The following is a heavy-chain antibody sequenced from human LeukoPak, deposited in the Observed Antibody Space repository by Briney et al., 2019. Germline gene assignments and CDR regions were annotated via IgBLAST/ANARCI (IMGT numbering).Heavy chain of an antibody. CDR2: IYTSGST. CDR3: ARVSGIAAAGTGWEYYYYYMDV. J-gene: IGHJ6*03. V-gene: IGHV4-4*07. D-gene: IGHD6-13*01. CDR1: GGSISSYY. Sequence: PSETLSLTCTVSGGSISSYYWSWIRQPAGKGLEWIGRIYTSGSTNYNPSLKSRVTISVDTSKNQFSLKLSSVTAADTAVYYCARVSGIAAAGTGWEYYYYYMDVWGKGTTVTISS.